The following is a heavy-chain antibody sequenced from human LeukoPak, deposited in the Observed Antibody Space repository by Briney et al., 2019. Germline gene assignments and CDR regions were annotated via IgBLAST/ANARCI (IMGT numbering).Heavy chain of an antibody. CDR2: INPRGGGT. CDR1: GYTFSSHY. V-gene: IGHV1-46*01. Sequence: ASVKVSCKASGYTFSSHYMHWVRQAPGQGLEWMGIINPRGGGTSYAQKFQGRVTMTRDMSTSTVYMELSSLRSEDTAVYYCARAVTILGVAIPAYWGQGTLATVSS. J-gene: IGHJ4*02. D-gene: IGHD3-3*01. CDR3: ARAVTILGVAIPAY.